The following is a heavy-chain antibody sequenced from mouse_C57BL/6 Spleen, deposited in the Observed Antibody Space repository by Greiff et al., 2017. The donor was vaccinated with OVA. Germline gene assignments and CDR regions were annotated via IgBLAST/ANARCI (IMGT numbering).Heavy chain of an antibody. CDR1: GYAFSSYW. J-gene: IGHJ1*03. Sequence: QVQLQQSGAELVKPGASVKISCKASGYAFSSYWMNWVKQRPGKGLEWIGQIYPGDGDTNYNGKFKGKATLTADKSSSTAYMQLSSLTSEDSAVYFCAREGKIYYGYDNWYFDVWGTGTTVTVSS. D-gene: IGHD2-2*01. V-gene: IGHV1-80*01. CDR2: IYPGDGDT. CDR3: AREGKIYYGYDNWYFDV.